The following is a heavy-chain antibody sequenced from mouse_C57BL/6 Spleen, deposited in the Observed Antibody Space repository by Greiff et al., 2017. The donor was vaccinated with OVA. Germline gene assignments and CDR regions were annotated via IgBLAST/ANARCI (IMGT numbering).Heavy chain of an antibody. CDR1: GYTFTSYW. J-gene: IGHJ2*01. D-gene: IGHD2-2*01. Sequence: QVQLQQPGAELVMPGASVKLSCKASGYTFTSYWMHWVKQRPGQGLEWIGEIDPSDSYTNYNQKFKGKSTLTVDKSSSTAYMQLSSLTSEDSAVYYCARGYGYLDYGGQGTTLTVSS. V-gene: IGHV1-69*01. CDR2: IDPSDSYT. CDR3: ARGYGYLDY.